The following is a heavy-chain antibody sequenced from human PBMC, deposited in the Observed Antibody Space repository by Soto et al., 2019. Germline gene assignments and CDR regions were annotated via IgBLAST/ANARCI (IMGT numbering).Heavy chain of an antibody. V-gene: IGHV4-34*01. Sequence: QVQLQQWGAGLLKPSETLSLTCAVYGGSFSGYYWSWIRQPPGKGLEWIGEINHSGSTNYNPSLKSRVTISVDTYKNPFALKLSSVTAADTAVYYCARVGWGRIVYAHYFDYWGQGTLVTVSS. CDR3: ARVGWGRIVYAHYFDY. J-gene: IGHJ4*02. D-gene: IGHD2-8*01. CDR1: GGSFSGYY. CDR2: INHSGST.